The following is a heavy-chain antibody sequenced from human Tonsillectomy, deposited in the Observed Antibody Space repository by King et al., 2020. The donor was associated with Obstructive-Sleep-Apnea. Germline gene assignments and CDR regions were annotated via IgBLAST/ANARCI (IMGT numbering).Heavy chain of an antibody. J-gene: IGHJ4*02. D-gene: IGHD4-17*01. Sequence: VQLVESGAEVKKPGASVKVSCKASGYTFTSYDVNWGRQATGQGLEWMGWMNPNSGNTGYEQKFQGRVTMSRNTSISTAYMELSSLRSEDTAVYYWARVGRYGDYFDYWGQGTLVTVSS. CDR1: GYTFTSYD. CDR2: MNPNSGNT. CDR3: ARVGRYGDYFDY. V-gene: IGHV1-8*01.